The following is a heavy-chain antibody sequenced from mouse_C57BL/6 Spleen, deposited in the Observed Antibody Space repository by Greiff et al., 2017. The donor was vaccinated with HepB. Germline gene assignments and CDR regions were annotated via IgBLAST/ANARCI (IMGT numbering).Heavy chain of an antibody. CDR1: GYTFTSYG. Sequence: VQLQQSGAELARPGASVKLSCKASGYTFTSYGISWVKQRTGQGLEWIGEIYPRSGNTYYNEKFKGKATLTADKSSSTAYMELRSLTSEDSAVYFCAREGGMVTTGAYYYAMDYWGQGTSVTVSS. D-gene: IGHD2-2*01. CDR3: AREGGMVTTGAYYYAMDY. J-gene: IGHJ4*01. CDR2: IYPRSGNT. V-gene: IGHV1-81*01.